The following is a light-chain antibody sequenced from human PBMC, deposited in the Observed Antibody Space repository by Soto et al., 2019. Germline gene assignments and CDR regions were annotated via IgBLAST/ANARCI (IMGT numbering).Light chain of an antibody. V-gene: IGKV1-33*01. Sequence: DIQMTQSPSSLSASVGDTVTITCQASRDISDFLNWYQQKPGKAPKLLIYEASNLETGVPSRFSGSGSGTDFTVTISSLQPEDIAVYYCQQYDDLPYTFGQGTKLEI. CDR3: QQYDDLPYT. CDR2: EAS. CDR1: RDISDF. J-gene: IGKJ2*01.